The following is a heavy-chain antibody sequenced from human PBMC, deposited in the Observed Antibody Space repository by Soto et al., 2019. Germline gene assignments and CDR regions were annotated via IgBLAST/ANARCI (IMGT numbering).Heavy chain of an antibody. J-gene: IGHJ4*02. V-gene: IGHV1-2*02. CDR3: ARGEPHSSSWYLFDY. Sequence: EASVKVSCKASGYTFTGYYMHWVRQAPGQGLEWMGWINPNSGGTNYAQKFQGRVTITADESTSTAYMELSSLRSEDTAVYYCARGEPHSSSWYLFDYWGQGTLVTVSS. CDR1: GYTFTGYY. CDR2: INPNSGGT. D-gene: IGHD6-13*01.